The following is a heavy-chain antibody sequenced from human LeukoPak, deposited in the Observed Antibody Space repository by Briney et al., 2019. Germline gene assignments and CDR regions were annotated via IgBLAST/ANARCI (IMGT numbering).Heavy chain of an antibody. CDR2: ISGSGGNT. D-gene: IGHD1-14*01. CDR3: AKYVTTGYSYYYYMDV. Sequence: GGSLRLSCAASGSTFSSYAMSWVRQAPGKGLEWVSLISGSGGNTYYADSVKGRFTISRDNSKNTLYLEMNSLRAEDTAVYYCAKYVTTGYSYYYYMDVWGKGTTVTVSS. CDR1: GSTFSSYA. J-gene: IGHJ6*03. V-gene: IGHV3-23*01.